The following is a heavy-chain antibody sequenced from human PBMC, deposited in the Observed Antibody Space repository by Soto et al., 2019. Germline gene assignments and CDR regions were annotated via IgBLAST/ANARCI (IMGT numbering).Heavy chain of an antibody. V-gene: IGHV3-23*01. Sequence: PGGSLRLSCSASGFSITDYAMSWVRQAPGKGLEWVSSISDSGTKTFYGDSVKGRFAISRDNSKNTLYLQMNSLRAEDTAVYYCAKDLEVAGTEYYYYFYGMHVWGQGTTFT. J-gene: IGHJ6*02. CDR2: ISDSGTKT. CDR3: AKDLEVAGTEYYYYFYGMHV. D-gene: IGHD6-19*01. CDR1: GFSITDYA.